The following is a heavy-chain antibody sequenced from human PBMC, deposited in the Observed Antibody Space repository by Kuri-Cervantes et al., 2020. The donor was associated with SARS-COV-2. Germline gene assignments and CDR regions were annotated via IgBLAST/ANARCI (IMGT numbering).Heavy chain of an antibody. J-gene: IGHJ4*02. CDR3: AKRYSSSWTGPSPFDY. D-gene: IGHD6-13*01. CDR1: GFTFSDYY. CDR2: ISSSGSTI. Sequence: GGSLRLSCAASGFTFSDYYMSWIRQAPGKGLEWVSYISSSGSTIYYADSVKGRFTISRDNAKNSLYLQMNSLRAEDTAVYYCAKRYSSSWTGPSPFDYWGQGTLVTVSS. V-gene: IGHV3-11*01.